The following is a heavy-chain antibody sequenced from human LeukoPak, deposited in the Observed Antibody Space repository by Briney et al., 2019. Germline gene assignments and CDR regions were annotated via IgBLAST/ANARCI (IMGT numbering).Heavy chain of an antibody. Sequence: SETLSLTCAVYGGSFSGYYWSWIRQPPGKGLEWIGEINHSGSTNYNPSLKSRVTISVDTSKNQFSLKLSSVTAAGTAVYYCARGRRNYGYYYGMDVWGQGTTVTVSS. D-gene: IGHD1-7*01. V-gene: IGHV4-34*01. CDR3: ARGRRNYGYYYGMDV. CDR1: GGSFSGYY. J-gene: IGHJ6*02. CDR2: INHSGST.